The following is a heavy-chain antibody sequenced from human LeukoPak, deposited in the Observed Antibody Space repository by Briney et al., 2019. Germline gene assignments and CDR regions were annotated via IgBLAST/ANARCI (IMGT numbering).Heavy chain of an antibody. D-gene: IGHD3-9*01. CDR3: ARDAGTFDWSGGYFDC. Sequence: GGSLRLSCAPSGFTFSNHWMSWVRQAPGEGLEWVAKIKRDGSETHYVDSVKGRFTISRDNAKNSLYLQMNSLRAEDTALYYCARDAGTFDWSGGYFDCWGQGTLVTVSS. CDR1: GFTFSNHW. CDR2: IKRDGSET. V-gene: IGHV3-7*04. J-gene: IGHJ4*02.